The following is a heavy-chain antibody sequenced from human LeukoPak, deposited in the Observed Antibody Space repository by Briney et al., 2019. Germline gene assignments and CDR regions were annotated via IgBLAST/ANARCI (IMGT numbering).Heavy chain of an antibody. CDR2: IYYSGST. V-gene: IGHV4-39*01. Sequence: SETLSLTCTVSGGSISSSSYYWGWIRQPPGKGLEWIGSIYYSGSTYYNPSLKSRVTISVDTSKNQFSLKLSSVTAADTAVYYCARQASSGWYGSYAFDIWGQGTMVTVSS. CDR3: ARQASSGWYGSYAFDI. CDR1: GGSISSSSYY. J-gene: IGHJ3*02. D-gene: IGHD6-19*01.